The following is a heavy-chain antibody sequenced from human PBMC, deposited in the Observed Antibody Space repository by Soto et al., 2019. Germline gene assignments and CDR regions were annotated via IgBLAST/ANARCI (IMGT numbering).Heavy chain of an antibody. J-gene: IGHJ6*02. Sequence: QVQLQESGPGLVKPSQTLSLTCSVSGASISSGGYYWNWIRQHPGKGLEWIGYIYYRGTTYYTPSLKSRVTISVDTSKNQFSLKLSSVTAADTAVYYCAASCVGCGGFNYYGMDVWGQGTTVTVSS. CDR1: GASISSGGYY. CDR2: IYYRGTT. D-gene: IGHD2-21*01. CDR3: AASCVGCGGFNYYGMDV. V-gene: IGHV4-31*03.